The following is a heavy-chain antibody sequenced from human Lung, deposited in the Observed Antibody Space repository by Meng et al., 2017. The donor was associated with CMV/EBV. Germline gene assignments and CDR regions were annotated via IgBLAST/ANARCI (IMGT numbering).Heavy chain of an antibody. J-gene: IGHJ5*02. CDR3: ARTVKYYYDSSGPDP. D-gene: IGHD3-22*01. V-gene: IGHV5-51*01. Sequence: GESXKISCKGSGYSFTSYWIGWVRQMPGKGLEWMGIIYPGDSDTRYSPSFQGQVTISADKSISTAYLQWSSLKASDTAMYYCARTVKYYYDSSGPDPWGQGTXVTVYS. CDR1: GYSFTSYW. CDR2: IYPGDSDT.